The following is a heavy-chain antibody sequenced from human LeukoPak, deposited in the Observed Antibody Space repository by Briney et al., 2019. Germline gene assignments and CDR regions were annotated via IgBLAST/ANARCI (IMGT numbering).Heavy chain of an antibody. CDR2: INHSGST. J-gene: IGHJ4*02. CDR3: ARGRCSSNSCYDY. CDR1: GGSFSGYY. V-gene: IGHV4-34*01. D-gene: IGHD2-2*01. Sequence: SETLSLTCAVYGGSFSGYYWSWIRQPPGKGLEWIGEINHSGSTNYNPSLKSRVTISVETSKNQFSLKLSSVTAADTAVYYCARGRCSSNSCYDYWGQGTLVTVSS.